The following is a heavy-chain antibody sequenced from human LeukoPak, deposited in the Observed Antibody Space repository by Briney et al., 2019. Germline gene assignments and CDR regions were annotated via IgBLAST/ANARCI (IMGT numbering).Heavy chain of an antibody. V-gene: IGHV4-59*03. J-gene: IGHJ2*01. CDR1: GSAISSYY. CDR3: AGFFSHDWYLDL. Sequence: PSETLSLTCTVSGSAISSYYWSWIRQPPGKGLDWIGYIYYSGSTNYNPSLKSRVTKSVDTSNNQFALMLSSVTAADTAVYYCAGFFSHDWYLDLWGRGALVTVSS. CDR2: IYYSGST.